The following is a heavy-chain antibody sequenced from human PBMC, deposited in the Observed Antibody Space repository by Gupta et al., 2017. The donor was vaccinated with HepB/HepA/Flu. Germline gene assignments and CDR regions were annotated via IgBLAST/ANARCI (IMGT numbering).Heavy chain of an antibody. CDR2: INPRSVNT. V-gene: IGHV1-46*01. D-gene: IGHD6-13*01. J-gene: IGHJ4*01. Sequence: QVQLVQSGAEVKRPGASVKVSCKASGYIFTSHYLHWVRQAPGQGLEWMGIINPRSVNTHYAHNVHGRITMTRDTSTSTVYMVLSSLRTHDTAMYYGGKGRATVCWSAGIDYW. CDR3: GKGRATVCWSAGIDY. CDR1: GYIFTSHY.